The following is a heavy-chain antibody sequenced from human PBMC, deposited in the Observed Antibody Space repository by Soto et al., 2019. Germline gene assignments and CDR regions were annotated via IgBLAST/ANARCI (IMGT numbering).Heavy chain of an antibody. CDR1: GGSFSGYY. CDR2: INHSGST. CDR3: ARFYSRCWYESPRYNWFDL. Sequence: SETLSLTCAVYGGSFSGYYWSWIRQPPGKGLEWIGEINHSGSTNYNPSLKSRVTISVDTSKNQFSLKLSSVTAADTAVYYCARFYSRCWYESPRYNWFDLWGQGTLVNVSS. V-gene: IGHV4-34*01. D-gene: IGHD6-13*01. J-gene: IGHJ5*02.